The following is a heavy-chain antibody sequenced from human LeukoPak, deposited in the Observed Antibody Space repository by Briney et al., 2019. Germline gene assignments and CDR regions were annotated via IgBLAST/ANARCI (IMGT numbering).Heavy chain of an antibody. J-gene: IGHJ6*03. CDR3: AKDLQQWLVSPYYYYMDV. CDR2: IRYDGSNI. CDR1: GFTFTSYG. Sequence: SGGSLRLSCAASGFTFTSYGMHWVRQAPGKGLEWVAFIRYDGSNIHHADSVKGRFSVSRDNSKLYLQMNSLGLEDMAVYYCAKDLQQWLVSPYYYYMDVWGKGTTVTVSS. V-gene: IGHV3-30*02. D-gene: IGHD6-19*01.